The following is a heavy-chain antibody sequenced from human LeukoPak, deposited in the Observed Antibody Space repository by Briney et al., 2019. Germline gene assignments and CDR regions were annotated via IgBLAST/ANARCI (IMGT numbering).Heavy chain of an antibody. CDR2: INHSGST. V-gene: IGHV4-34*01. CDR3: ARLSIITARRYMDV. CDR1: GGSFSGYY. J-gene: IGHJ6*03. Sequence: SETLSLTCAVYGGSFSGYYWSWIRQPPGKGLEWIGGINHSGSTNYNPSLKSRVTISVDTSKNQFSLKLSSVTAADTAVYYCARLSIITARRYMDVWGKGTTVTVSS. D-gene: IGHD6-6*01.